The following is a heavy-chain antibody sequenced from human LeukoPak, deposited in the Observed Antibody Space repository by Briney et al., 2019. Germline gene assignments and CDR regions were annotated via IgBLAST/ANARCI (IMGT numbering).Heavy chain of an antibody. D-gene: IGHD3-22*01. V-gene: IGHV3-48*03. CDR2: ISSSGSTI. Sequence: GGSLRLSCAASGFTFSSYEMNWVRQAPGKGLEWVSYISSSGSTIYYADSVKGRFTISRDNAKNTLYLQMNSLRAEDTAVYYCAKDSAYYYDSSGIDYWGQGTLVTVSS. CDR1: GFTFSSYE. J-gene: IGHJ4*02. CDR3: AKDSAYYYDSSGIDY.